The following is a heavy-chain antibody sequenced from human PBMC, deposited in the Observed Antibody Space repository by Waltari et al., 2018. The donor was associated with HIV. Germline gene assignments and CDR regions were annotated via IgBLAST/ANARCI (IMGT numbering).Heavy chain of an antibody. CDR2: INNTGTT. CDR1: GGSFDEYY. J-gene: IGHJ5*02. Sequence: QVQLQQWGAGLLKPSETLSLTCAIYGGSFDEYYWAWIPQTPEKGLEWLGDINNTGTTTYNPSLKSRVTVSIDTSKNQFSLNLRSVTAADTAVYYCARTYKRITLFEIIRELSWFDPWGQGTLVTVSS. D-gene: IGHD1-7*01. CDR3: ARTYKRITLFEIIRELSWFDP. V-gene: IGHV4-34*01.